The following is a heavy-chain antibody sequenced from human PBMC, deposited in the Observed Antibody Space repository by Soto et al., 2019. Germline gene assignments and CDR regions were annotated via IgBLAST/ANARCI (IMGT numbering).Heavy chain of an antibody. CDR2: ISGNNGNT. CDR1: GDTFTNYG. Sequence: QVQLVQSGGEVKKPGASVKVSCEGSGDTFTNYGISWVRQAPGQGLEWMGWISGNNGNTNYAQKFQGRVTMTADTSTSTAYMELRSLISDDTAVYYCAREYRSSVSCYGVDYWGQGTLVTVSS. CDR3: AREYRSSVSCYGVDY. V-gene: IGHV1-18*01. J-gene: IGHJ4*02. D-gene: IGHD2-2*01.